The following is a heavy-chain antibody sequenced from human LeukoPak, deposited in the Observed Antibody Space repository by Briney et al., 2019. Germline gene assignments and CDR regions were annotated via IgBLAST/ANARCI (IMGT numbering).Heavy chain of an antibody. Sequence: GGSLRLSCAASGFTFSSYGMHWVRQAPGKGLEWVVVISYDGSNKYYADSVKGRFTISRDNSKNTLYLQMNSLRAEDTAVYYCARDVTVTTSESSYFDYWGQGTLVTVSS. V-gene: IGHV3-30*03. CDR2: ISYDGSNK. J-gene: IGHJ4*02. CDR3: ARDVTVTTSESSYFDY. CDR1: GFTFSSYG. D-gene: IGHD4-17*01.